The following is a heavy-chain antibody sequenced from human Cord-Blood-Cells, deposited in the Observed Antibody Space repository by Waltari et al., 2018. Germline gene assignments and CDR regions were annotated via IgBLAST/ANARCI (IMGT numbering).Heavy chain of an antibody. CDR2: IYYSGST. Sequence: QLHLQESGPGLVKPSETLSLTCTVCGGSISSSSYYWGWIRQPPGKGLEWIGSIYYSGSTYYNPSLKSRVTISVDTSKNQFSLKLSSVTAADTAVYYCARYSSSSRGAFDIWGQGTMVTVSS. CDR3: ARYSSSSRGAFDI. D-gene: IGHD6-6*01. J-gene: IGHJ3*02. V-gene: IGHV4-39*01. CDR1: GGSISSSSYY.